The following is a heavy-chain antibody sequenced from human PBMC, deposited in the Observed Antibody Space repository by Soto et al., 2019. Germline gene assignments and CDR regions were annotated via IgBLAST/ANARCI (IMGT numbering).Heavy chain of an antibody. V-gene: IGHV1-8*01. J-gene: IGHJ6*02. CDR1: GYTFTSYD. D-gene: IGHD3-3*01. CDR2: MNRNSGNT. Sequence: QVQLVQSGAEVKKPGASVKVSCKASGYTFTSYDINWVRQATGQGLEWMGWMNRNSGNTGYAQKFQARVTMTRNTSICTADLDLSSLRSEDTAVYYCASTSRFWSGLVRGYCSCGMDVWGQGPTVTVSS. CDR3: ASTSRFWSGLVRGYCSCGMDV.